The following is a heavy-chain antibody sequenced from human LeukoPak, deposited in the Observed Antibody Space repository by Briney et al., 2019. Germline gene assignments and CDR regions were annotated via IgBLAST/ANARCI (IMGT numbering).Heavy chain of an antibody. V-gene: IGHV3-74*01. CDR1: GFSLSMYW. J-gene: IGHJ4*02. D-gene: IGHD3-3*01. Sequence: PGGSLRLSCAASGFSLSMYWMHWVRQVPGKGLVWVSHINPDGSIASYADSVRGRFTISRDNAENTLYLQMNSLRAEDTAVYYCARDSHYDFPYWGQGTLVTVSS. CDR3: ARDSHYDFPY. CDR2: INPDGSIA.